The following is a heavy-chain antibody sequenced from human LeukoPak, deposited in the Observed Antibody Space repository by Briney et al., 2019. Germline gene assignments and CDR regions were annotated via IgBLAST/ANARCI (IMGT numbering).Heavy chain of an antibody. J-gene: IGHJ6*03. D-gene: IGHD6-13*01. CDR2: IRYDGSNK. V-gene: IGHV3-30*02. Sequence: GGSLRLSCGASGFTFSSYWMHWVRQAPGKGLEWVAFIRYDGSNKYYADSVKGRFTISRDNSKNTLYLQMNSLRAEDTAVYYCAKDGRLSAAGGYYYYMDVWGKGTTVTISS. CDR1: GFTFSSYW. CDR3: AKDGRLSAAGGYYYYMDV.